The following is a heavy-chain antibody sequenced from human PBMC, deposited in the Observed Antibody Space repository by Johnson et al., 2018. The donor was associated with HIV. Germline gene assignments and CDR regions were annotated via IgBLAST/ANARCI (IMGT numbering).Heavy chain of an antibody. Sequence: QVQLVESGGGVVQPGRSLRLSCAASGFTFSSYAMHWVRQAPGKGLEWVAVISYDGSNKYYADSVKGRFTISRDNSKNTLYLQMNSLRAEDTALYYCARDRARWSSGWYNDAFDIWGQGTMVTVSS. V-gene: IGHV3-30*04. J-gene: IGHJ3*02. CDR1: GFTFSSYA. CDR3: ARDRARWSSGWYNDAFDI. CDR2: ISYDGSNK. D-gene: IGHD6-19*01.